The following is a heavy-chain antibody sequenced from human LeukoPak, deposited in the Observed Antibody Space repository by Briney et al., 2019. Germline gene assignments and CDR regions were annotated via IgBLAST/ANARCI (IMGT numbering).Heavy chain of an antibody. V-gene: IGHV1-8*01. CDR2: MNPNSGNT. CDR1: GYTFTSYD. CDR3: ARVCYDSSGYYPWDYYYYYYGMDV. D-gene: IGHD3-22*01. Sequence: ASVKVSCKASGYTFTSYDINWVRQATGQGLEWVGWMNPNSGNTGYAQKFQGRVTMTRNTSISTAYMELSSLRSEDTAVYYCARVCYDSSGYYPWDYYYYYYGMDVWGQGTTVTVSS. J-gene: IGHJ6*02.